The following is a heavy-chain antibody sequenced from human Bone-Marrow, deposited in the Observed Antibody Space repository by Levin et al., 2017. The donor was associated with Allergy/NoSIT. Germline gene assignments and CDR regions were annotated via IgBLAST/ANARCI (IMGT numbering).Heavy chain of an antibody. J-gene: IGHJ4*02. CDR1: GGSISSYY. CDR2: IYYSGST. D-gene: IGHD5-18*01. CDR3: ARAQLWSFYFDY. V-gene: IGHV4-59*01. Sequence: SQTLSLTCTVSGGSISSYYWSWIRQPPGKGLEWIGYIYYSGSTNYNPSLKSRVTISVDTSKNQFSLKLSSVTAADTAVYYCARAQLWSFYFDYWGQGTLVTVSS.